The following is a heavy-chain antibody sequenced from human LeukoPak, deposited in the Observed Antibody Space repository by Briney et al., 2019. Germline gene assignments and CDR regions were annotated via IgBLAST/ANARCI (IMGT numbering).Heavy chain of an antibody. J-gene: IGHJ4*02. CDR2: ISSNGGST. Sequence: GGSLRLSCAASGFTFSTYAMHWVRQAPGKGLEYVSAISSNGGSTYYANSVKGRFTISRDNSKNTLYLQMGSLRAEDMAVYYCARSDVDTSMVGHYYFDYWGQGTLVTVSS. V-gene: IGHV3-64*01. CDR3: ARSDVDTSMVGHYYFDY. CDR1: GFTFSTYA. D-gene: IGHD5-18*01.